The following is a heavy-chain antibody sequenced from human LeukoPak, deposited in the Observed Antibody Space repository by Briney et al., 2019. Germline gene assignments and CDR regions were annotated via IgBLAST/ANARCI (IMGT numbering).Heavy chain of an antibody. CDR2: IKPDGSEK. CDR3: YCSSGI. Sequence: GESLRLSCVVSGFTFSRYWMNWVRQAPGKGLEWVAHIKPDGSEKYHVDSVKGRFTITRDNAKNSLYLQMNSLRDEDTAIYYCYCSSGIWGQGTMVTVSS. CDR1: GFTFSRYW. J-gene: IGHJ3*02. D-gene: IGHD2-8*01. V-gene: IGHV3-7*02.